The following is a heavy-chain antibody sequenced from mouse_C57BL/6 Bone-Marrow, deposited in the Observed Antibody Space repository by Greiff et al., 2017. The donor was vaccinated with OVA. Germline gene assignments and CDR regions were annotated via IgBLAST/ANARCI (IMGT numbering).Heavy chain of an antibody. Sequence: EVKVVGTGGGLVQPGGSRGLSCEGSGFTFSGFWMSWVRQTPGKTLEWIGDINSDGSAINYAPSIKDRFTIFRDNDKSTLYLQMSNVRSEDTATYFCMRYGSYWYFDVWGTGTTVTVSS. D-gene: IGHD1-1*01. J-gene: IGHJ1*03. V-gene: IGHV11-2*01. CDR1: GFTFSGFW. CDR2: INSDGSAI. CDR3: MRYGSYWYFDV.